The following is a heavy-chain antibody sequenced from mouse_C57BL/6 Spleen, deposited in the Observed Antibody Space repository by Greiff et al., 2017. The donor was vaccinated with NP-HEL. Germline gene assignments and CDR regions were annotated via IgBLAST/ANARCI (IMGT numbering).Heavy chain of an antibody. V-gene: IGHV1-53*01. J-gene: IGHJ4*01. Sequence: QVQLQQPGTELVKPGASVKLSCKASGYTFTSYWMHWVKQRPGQGLEWIGNINPSNGGTTYYEKFKSKATLTVDKSSSTAYMQLSSVTSEDSAVYYCARDGYDGAMDYWGQGTSVTVSS. CDR1: GYTFTSYW. D-gene: IGHD2-2*01. CDR2: INPSNGGT. CDR3: ARDGYDGAMDY.